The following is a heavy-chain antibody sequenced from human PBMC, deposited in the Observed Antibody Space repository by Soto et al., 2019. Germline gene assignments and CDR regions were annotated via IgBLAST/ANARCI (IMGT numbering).Heavy chain of an antibody. CDR1: GGSFSGYY. D-gene: IGHD6-19*01. CDR2: INHSGST. CDR3: ARWGSSGWYDFYYYYYGMDV. Sequence: SETLSLTCAVYGGSFSGYYWSWIRQPPGKGLEWIGEINHSGSTNYNPSLKSRVTISVDTSKNQFSLKLSSVTAADTAVYYCARWGSSGWYDFYYYYYGMDVWGQGTTVTVSS. V-gene: IGHV4-34*01. J-gene: IGHJ6*02.